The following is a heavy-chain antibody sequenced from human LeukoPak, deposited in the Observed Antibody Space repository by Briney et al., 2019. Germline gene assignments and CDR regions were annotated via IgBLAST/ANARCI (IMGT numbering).Heavy chain of an antibody. J-gene: IGHJ4*02. Sequence: SETLSLTCSVSGGSISSGSYYWSWIRQPAGKGLEWIGRIYTSGSTNYNPSLKSRVIISVDTSKNQFSLELSSVTAADTAVYYCAREDRYCSGGSCYSWGQGTLVTVSS. D-gene: IGHD2-15*01. V-gene: IGHV4-61*02. CDR1: GGSISSGSYY. CDR3: AREDRYCSGGSCYS. CDR2: IYTSGST.